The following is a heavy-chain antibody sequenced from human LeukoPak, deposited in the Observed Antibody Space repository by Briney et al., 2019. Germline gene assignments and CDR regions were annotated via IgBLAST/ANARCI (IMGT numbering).Heavy chain of an antibody. CDR2: MNPNSGNT. CDR1: GYTFTSYD. CDR3: ARVRSSSWRREYSQH. V-gene: IGHV1-8*01. J-gene: IGHJ1*01. Sequence: ASVKVSCKASGYTFTSYDINWVRQATGQGLEWMGWMNPNSGNTGYAQKFQGRVTMTRNTSISTAYMELSSLRSEDTAVYYCARVRSSSWRREYSQHWGQGTLVTVSS. D-gene: IGHD6-13*01.